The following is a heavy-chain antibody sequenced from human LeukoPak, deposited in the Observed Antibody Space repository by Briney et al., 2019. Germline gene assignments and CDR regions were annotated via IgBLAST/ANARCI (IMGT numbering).Heavy chain of an antibody. CDR2: ISYSGTT. J-gene: IGHJ3*02. CDR3: ARDKGQPQAFDI. CDR1: GGPISSYY. V-gene: IGHV4-59*01. Sequence: SETLSLTCTVSGGPISSYYWSWIRQPPGKGLEYIGYISYSGTTSYNPSLKSRVAIAVDTSKTQFSLKLSSVTAADTAVYYCARDKGQPQAFDIWGEETIVSVS.